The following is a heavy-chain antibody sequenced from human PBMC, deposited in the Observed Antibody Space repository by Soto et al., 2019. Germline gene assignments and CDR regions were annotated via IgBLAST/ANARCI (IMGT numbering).Heavy chain of an antibody. Sequence: ASVKVSCKASGGTFSSYAISWVRQAPGQGLEWMGGIIPIFGTANYAQKFQGRVTITADESTSTAYMELSSLRSEDTAVYYCARDPRGVAAAGVFDYWGQGTLVTVSS. J-gene: IGHJ4*02. D-gene: IGHD6-13*01. CDR3: ARDPRGVAAAGVFDY. CDR1: GGTFSSYA. V-gene: IGHV1-69*13. CDR2: IIPIFGTA.